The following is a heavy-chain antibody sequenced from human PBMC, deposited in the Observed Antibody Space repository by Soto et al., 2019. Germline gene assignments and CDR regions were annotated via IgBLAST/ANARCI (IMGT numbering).Heavy chain of an antibody. CDR2: IIPIFGTA. CDR3: ASIAVATSYFDSSKYYFDY. D-gene: IGHD1-26*01. Sequence: QVQLVQSGAEVKKPGASVKVSCKASGGTFSSYAISWVRQAPGQGLEWMGGIIPIFGTANYAQKFQGRVTLTADESTSTAYMVLGSLRAEDTAVSYCASIAVATSYFDSSKYYFDYWGQGSLVTVSS. J-gene: IGHJ4*02. CDR1: GGTFSSYA. V-gene: IGHV1-69*01.